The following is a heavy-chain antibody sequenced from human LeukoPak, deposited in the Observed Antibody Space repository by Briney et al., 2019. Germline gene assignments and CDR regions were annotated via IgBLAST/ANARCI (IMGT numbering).Heavy chain of an antibody. CDR1: GFTFSSYA. Sequence: PGGSLRLSCAASGFTFSSYAMSWVRQAPGKGLEWVSGISGSGGSTYYADSVKGRFTISRDNSKNTLYLQMNSLRTEDTAVYYCAKWRGVPVAPYFDYWGQGTLVTVSS. J-gene: IGHJ4*02. D-gene: IGHD2-2*01. V-gene: IGHV3-23*01. CDR3: AKWRGVPVAPYFDY. CDR2: ISGSGGST.